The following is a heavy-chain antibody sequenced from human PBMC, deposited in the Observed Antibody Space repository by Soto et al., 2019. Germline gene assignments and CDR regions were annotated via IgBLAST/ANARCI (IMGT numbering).Heavy chain of an antibody. CDR3: ARDCSGGSCYSPYYYYYGMDV. Sequence: GASVKVSCKASGYTFTSYGISWVRRAPGQGLEWMGWISAYNGNTNYAQKLQGRVTMTTDTSTSTAYMELRSLRSDDTAVYYCARDCSGGSCYSPYYYYYGMDVWGQGTTVTVS. CDR2: ISAYNGNT. J-gene: IGHJ6*02. D-gene: IGHD2-15*01. CDR1: GYTFTSYG. V-gene: IGHV1-18*01.